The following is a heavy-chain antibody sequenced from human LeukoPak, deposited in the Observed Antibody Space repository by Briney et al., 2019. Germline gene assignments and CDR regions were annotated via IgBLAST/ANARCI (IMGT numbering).Heavy chain of an antibody. Sequence: GGSLRLSCAASGFTFSSYSMNWVRQAPGKGLEWVSYISSSSSTIYYADSVKGRFTISRDNAKNSLYLQMNSLRAEDTAVYYCAKDRDSGSYLDCFDYWGQGTLVTVSS. CDR2: ISSSSSTI. V-gene: IGHV3-48*01. CDR1: GFTFSSYS. CDR3: AKDRDSGSYLDCFDY. J-gene: IGHJ4*02. D-gene: IGHD1-26*01.